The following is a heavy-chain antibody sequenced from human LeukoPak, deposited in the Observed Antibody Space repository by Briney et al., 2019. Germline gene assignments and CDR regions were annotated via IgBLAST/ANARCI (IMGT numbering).Heavy chain of an antibody. D-gene: IGHD2-2*02. J-gene: IGHJ5*02. Sequence: GASVKVSCKASVYTFTSYAMHWVRQAPRQRLEWMGWINAGNGNTKYSQKFQGRVTITRDTSASTAYMELSSLRSEDTAVFYCARGRYCSSTSCYTPTIPRFDPWGQGTLVTVSS. CDR1: VYTFTSYA. CDR2: INAGNGNT. CDR3: ARGRYCSSTSCYTPTIPRFDP. V-gene: IGHV1-3*01.